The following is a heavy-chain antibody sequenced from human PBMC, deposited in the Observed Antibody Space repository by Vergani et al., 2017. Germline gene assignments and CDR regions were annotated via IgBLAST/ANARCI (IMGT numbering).Heavy chain of an antibody. J-gene: IGHJ3*01. CDR1: GASINNDFYY. CDR2: IYVSGIT. Sequence: QVQLQESGPGLVKPSQTLSLTCTVSGASINNDFYYWHWIRQPAGKGLEWIGRIYVSGITDYNSSLQSRVSMSVDTSKYQFSLTLTSVTAADTAVYYCARDNKQLRPRAFDLWGQVTRVTVSS. CDR3: ARDNKQLRPRAFDL. D-gene: IGHD4-23*01. V-gene: IGHV4-61*02.